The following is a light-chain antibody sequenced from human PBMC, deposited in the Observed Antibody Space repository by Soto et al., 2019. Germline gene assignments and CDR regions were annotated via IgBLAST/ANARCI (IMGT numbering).Light chain of an antibody. Sequence: DIQMTQSPSTLSASVGDIVTITFRASQSISVWLAWYQQKAGKAPNLLIYKASTLKSGVPSRFSGSGSGTEFTLTISRLEPEDFAVYYCQQYGSSLWTFGQGTKVDIK. J-gene: IGKJ1*01. CDR1: QSISVW. CDR3: QQYGSSLWT. CDR2: KAS. V-gene: IGKV1-5*03.